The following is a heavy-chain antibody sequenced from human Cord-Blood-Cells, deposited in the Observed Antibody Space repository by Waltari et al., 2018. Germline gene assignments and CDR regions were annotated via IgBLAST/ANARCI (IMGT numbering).Heavy chain of an antibody. J-gene: IGHJ4*02. CDR2: INHSGST. V-gene: IGHV4-34*01. Sequence: QVQLQQWGAGLLKPSETLSLTCAVYGGSFSGYYWSWIRQPPGKGLEWIGEINHSGSTNYNPSLKSRGTISGDTSKNQFSLKLSSVTAADTAVYYCARRGQLGICYWGQGTLVTVSS. CDR3: ARRGQLGICY. CDR1: GGSFSGYY. D-gene: IGHD7-27*01.